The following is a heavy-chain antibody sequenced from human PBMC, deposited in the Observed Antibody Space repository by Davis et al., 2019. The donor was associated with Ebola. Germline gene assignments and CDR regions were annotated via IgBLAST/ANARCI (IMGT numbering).Heavy chain of an antibody. Sequence: PSESLSLTCTVSGVSISSHYGSWIRPPPGKRLEWFGSIYYPGGDYYNSSLASRATISVDTSKNQFSLKLTSVTAADTAMYYCSERGSSVWGQGTLVTVSS. CDR2: IYYPGGD. D-gene: IGHD3-10*01. CDR1: GVSISSHY. V-gene: IGHV4-59*03. CDR3: SERGSSV. J-gene: IGHJ4*02.